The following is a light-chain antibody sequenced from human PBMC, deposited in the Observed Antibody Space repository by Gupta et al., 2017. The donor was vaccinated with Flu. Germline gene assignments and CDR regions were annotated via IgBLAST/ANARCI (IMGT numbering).Light chain of an antibody. V-gene: IGKV3D-7*01. CDR3: QQYDNLLGT. CDR1: QGVSSSY. CDR2: GAS. Sequence: PGERVLLSCSASQGVSSSYLTWYQQKPGHAPRLLIYGASTRATSIPARFSGSGSGTDFTLTISSLQPEDFAVYYCQQYDNLLGTFGQGTKVEIK. J-gene: IGKJ1*01.